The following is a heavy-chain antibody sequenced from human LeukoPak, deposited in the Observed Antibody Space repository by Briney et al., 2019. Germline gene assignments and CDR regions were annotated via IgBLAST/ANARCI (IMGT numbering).Heavy chain of an antibody. CDR1: GFTVSSNY. V-gene: IGHV3-53*05. CDR2: IYSGGST. D-gene: IGHD6-19*01. J-gene: IGHJ3*02. Sequence: GGSLRLSCAASGFTVSSNYINWVRQAPGKGLEWVSVIYSGGSTNYADSVKGRFTISRDNSKNTLYLQMNSLRAEDTAVYYCARDDPYSSGWYIVFDIWGQGTMVTVSS. CDR3: ARDDPYSSGWYIVFDI.